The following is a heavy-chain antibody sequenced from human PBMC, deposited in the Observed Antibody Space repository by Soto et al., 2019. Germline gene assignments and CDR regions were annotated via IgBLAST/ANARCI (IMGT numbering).Heavy chain of an antibody. CDR1: GGTFNNYP. D-gene: IGHD5-12*01. J-gene: IGHJ6*02. Sequence: SVKVSCKASGGTFNNYPITWVRQAPGEGLEWMGGSIPIFGTANYAQKFQGRVTISVDESTSTAYMELSSLRSEDTAVYYCARGRGYSGDDHYYYFDMDVWGQGATVTVSS. CDR3: ARGRGYSGDDHYYYFDMDV. V-gene: IGHV1-69*13. CDR2: SIPIFGTA.